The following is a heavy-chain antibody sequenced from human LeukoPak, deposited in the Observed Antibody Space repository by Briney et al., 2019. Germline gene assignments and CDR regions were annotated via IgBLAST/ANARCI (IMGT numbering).Heavy chain of an antibody. D-gene: IGHD3-3*02. CDR2: ISSSSSYI. J-gene: IGHJ4*02. CDR3: ARDSTRGATFDY. V-gene: IGHV3-21*01. Sequence: GGSLRLSCGGSGFSSSNAWMTWVRQAPGKGLEWVSSISSSSSYIYYADSVKGRFTISRDNAKNSLYLQMNSLRAEDTAVYYCARDSTRGATFDYWGQGTLVTVSS. CDR1: GFSSSNAW.